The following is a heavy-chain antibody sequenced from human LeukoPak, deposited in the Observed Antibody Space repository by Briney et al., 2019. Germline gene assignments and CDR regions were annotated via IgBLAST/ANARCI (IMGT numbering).Heavy chain of an antibody. V-gene: IGHV3-21*01. CDR2: ISSSGSYI. D-gene: IGHD5-18*01. Sequence: PGGSLRLSCAASGFTFSSYSMNWVRQAPGKGLEWVSSISSSGSYIYYADSVKGRFTISRDNAKNSLYLQMNSLRAEDTAVYYCARAGVDTAMATPRWGQGTLVTVSS. CDR3: ARAGVDTAMATPR. CDR1: GFTFSSYS. J-gene: IGHJ4*02.